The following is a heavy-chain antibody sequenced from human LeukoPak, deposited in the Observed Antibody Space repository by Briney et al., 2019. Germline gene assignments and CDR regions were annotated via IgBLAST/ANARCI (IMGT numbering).Heavy chain of an antibody. CDR3: AKDYGYFDY. Sequence: GGFLRLSCAASGFTFSDYAMSWVRQAPGKGLEWVSAISGSGGSTYYADSVKGRFTISRDTSKNTLYLQMNSLRAEDTAVYYCAKDYGYFDYWGQGTLVTVSS. CDR1: GFTFSDYA. J-gene: IGHJ4*02. D-gene: IGHD2-15*01. CDR2: ISGSGGST. V-gene: IGHV3-23*01.